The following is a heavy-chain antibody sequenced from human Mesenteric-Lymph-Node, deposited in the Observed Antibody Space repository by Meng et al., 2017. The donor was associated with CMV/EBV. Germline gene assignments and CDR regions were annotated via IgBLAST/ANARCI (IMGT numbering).Heavy chain of an antibody. CDR2: IYYSGST. V-gene: IGHV4-39*07. CDR1: GGSISSSSYY. Sequence: SETLSLTFTVSGGSISSSSYYWGWIRQPPGKGLEWIGSIYYSGSTYYNPSLKSRVTISVDTSKNQFSLKLSSVTAADTAVYYCARAEIVVVPAARPGWFDPWGQGTLVTVSS. D-gene: IGHD2-2*01. CDR3: ARAEIVVVPAARPGWFDP. J-gene: IGHJ5*02.